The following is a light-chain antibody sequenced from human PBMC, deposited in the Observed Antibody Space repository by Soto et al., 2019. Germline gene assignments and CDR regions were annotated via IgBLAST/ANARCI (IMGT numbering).Light chain of an antibody. J-gene: IGKJ5*01. CDR3: QQYNSYLIT. CDR2: DAS. Sequence: DIQMTQSPSTLSASVGDRVTITCRASQSISSWLAWFQQKPGKAPKLLIYDASSLESGAPSRFSGSGSGTEFTLTISSLQPDDFATYYCQQYNSYLITFGQGTRWRL. CDR1: QSISSW. V-gene: IGKV1-5*01.